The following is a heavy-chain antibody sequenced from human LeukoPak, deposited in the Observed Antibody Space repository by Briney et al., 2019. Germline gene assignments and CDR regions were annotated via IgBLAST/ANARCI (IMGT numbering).Heavy chain of an antibody. CDR1: GGSISSYY. V-gene: IGHV4-59*01. CDR2: IYYSGST. CDR3: AREPRVATIRDAFDI. Sequence: SETLSLTCTVSGGSISSYYWSWMRQSPGKGLEWIGYIYYSGSTNYNPSLKSRVTISVDTTKNQFSLKLSSVTAADTAVYYCAREPRVATIRDAFDIWGQGTMVTVSS. D-gene: IGHD5-24*01. J-gene: IGHJ3*02.